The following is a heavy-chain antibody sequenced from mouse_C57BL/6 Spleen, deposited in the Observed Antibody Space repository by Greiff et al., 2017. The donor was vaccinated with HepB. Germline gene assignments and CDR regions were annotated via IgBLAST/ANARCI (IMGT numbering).Heavy chain of an antibody. CDR2: ISDGGSYT. V-gene: IGHV5-4*01. Sequence: EVHLVESGGGLVKPGGSLKLSCAASGFTFSSYAMSWVRQTPEKRLEWVATISDGGSYTYYPDTVKGRFTISRDNAKNNLYLQMSHLKSEDTAMYYCARIGSTMVTTRYFDYWGQGTTLTVSS. D-gene: IGHD2-1*01. J-gene: IGHJ2*01. CDR1: GFTFSSYA. CDR3: ARIGSTMVTTRYFDY.